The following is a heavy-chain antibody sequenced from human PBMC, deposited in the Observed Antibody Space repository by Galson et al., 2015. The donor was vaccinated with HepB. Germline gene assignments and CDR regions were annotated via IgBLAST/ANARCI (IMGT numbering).Heavy chain of an antibody. CDR3: AREDYDSSGYPT. D-gene: IGHD3-22*01. CDR2: IDPSDSYT. V-gene: IGHV5-10-1*01. Sequence: QSGAEVKKPGESLRISCKGSGYSFTGYGISGGRQMPGKGLEWMGRIDPSDSYTNYSPSFQGHVTISADKSISTAYLQWSSLKASDTAMYYCAREDYDSSGYPTWGQGTLVTVSS. CDR1: GYSFTGYG. J-gene: IGHJ5*02.